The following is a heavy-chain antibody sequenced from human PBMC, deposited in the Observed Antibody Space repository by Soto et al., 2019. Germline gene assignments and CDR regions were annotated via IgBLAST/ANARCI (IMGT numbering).Heavy chain of an antibody. D-gene: IGHD6-19*01. Sequence: QITLKESGPTLVKPTQTLTLTCTFSGFSLSTSGVGVGWIRQPPGKGLEWLAFIYWDDDKRYSPSLKSRLTITKDTSKYQVVLTMTNMDPVDTVTYYCAHRRISGGEQWLVVNWFDPWGQGTLVTVSS. CDR2: IYWDDDK. J-gene: IGHJ5*02. CDR1: GFSLSTSGVG. V-gene: IGHV2-5*02. CDR3: AHRRISGGEQWLVVNWFDP.